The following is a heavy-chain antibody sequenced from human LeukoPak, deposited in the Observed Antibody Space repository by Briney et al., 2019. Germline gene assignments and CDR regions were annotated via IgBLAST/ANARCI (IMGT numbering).Heavy chain of an antibody. CDR2: IKQDGTQK. D-gene: IGHD3-10*01. CDR3: ARVRYYYGSGSYSLDDWDYYYMDV. J-gene: IGHJ6*03. Sequence: GGSLRLSCAASGFTFSNYWMSWVRQAPGKGLEWVANIKQDGTQKFYVDSVKGRFTISRDNAKNSLYLQMNSLRAEDTAVYYCARVRYYYGSGSYSLDDWDYYYMDVWGKGTTVTISS. V-gene: IGHV3-7*01. CDR1: GFTFSNYW.